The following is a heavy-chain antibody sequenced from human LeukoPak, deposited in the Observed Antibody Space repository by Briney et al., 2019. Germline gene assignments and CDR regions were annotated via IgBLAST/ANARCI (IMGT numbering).Heavy chain of an antibody. Sequence: GGSLRLCCAASGCTFSSYAMHWVRQAPGTGLEWVAVISYDGSNKYYADSVKGRFTISRDNSKNTLYLQMNSLRAEDTAVYYCARGEYNWNDLHFWGQGTLVTVSS. D-gene: IGHD1-20*01. CDR1: GCTFSSYA. J-gene: IGHJ4*02. CDR3: ARGEYNWNDLHF. V-gene: IGHV3-30*04. CDR2: ISYDGSNK.